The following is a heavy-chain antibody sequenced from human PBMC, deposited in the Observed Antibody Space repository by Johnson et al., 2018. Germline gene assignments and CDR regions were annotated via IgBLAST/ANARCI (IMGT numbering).Heavy chain of an antibody. CDR2: IYPGDADT. CDR3: ARLNGSAEYFQH. D-gene: IGHD2-15*01. CDR1: GYSFTSYW. J-gene: IGHJ1*01. V-gene: IGHV5-51*01. Sequence: VQLRESGAEVKKPGESLKIWCKGSGYSFTSYWIGRVRQMPGKGLEWMGIIYPGDADTRYNPSFQGQVTISADKSISTAYLQWSNRKASDTAVYYCARLNGSAEYFQHWGQGTLVTVSS.